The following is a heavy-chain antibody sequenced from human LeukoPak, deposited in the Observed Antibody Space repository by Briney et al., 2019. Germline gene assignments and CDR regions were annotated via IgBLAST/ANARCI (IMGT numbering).Heavy chain of an antibody. Sequence: GGSLRLSCSASGFTFSSFPMHWVRQAPGKGLEYVSAITTNGGSTYYADSVQGRFTISRDNSKNTLYLLMSGLREEDTAVYYCAKPSLRQYYFDYWGQGTLVTVSS. CDR1: GFTFSSFP. CDR2: ITTNGGST. J-gene: IGHJ4*02. CDR3: AKPSLRQYYFDY. V-gene: IGHV3-64D*09.